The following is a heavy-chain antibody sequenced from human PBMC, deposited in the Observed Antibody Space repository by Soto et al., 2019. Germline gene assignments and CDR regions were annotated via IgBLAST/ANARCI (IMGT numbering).Heavy chain of an antibody. CDR2: IYPGDSDT. CDR1: GGTFSSYA. V-gene: IGHV5-51*01. J-gene: IGHJ4*02. D-gene: IGHD2-15*01. Sequence: KVSCKASGGTFSSYAISWVRQAPGQGLEWMGIIYPGDSDTRYSPSFQGQVTISADKSISTAYLQWSSLKASDTAMYYCARRIDGFTPHFDYWGQGTLVTVSS. CDR3: ARRIDGFTPHFDY.